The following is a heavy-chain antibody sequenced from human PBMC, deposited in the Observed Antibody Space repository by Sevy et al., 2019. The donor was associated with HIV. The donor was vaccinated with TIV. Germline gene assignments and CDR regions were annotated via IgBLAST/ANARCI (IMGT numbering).Heavy chain of an antibody. CDR2: VYYTGGT. Sequence: SETLSLTCTVSGGSINSDHWNWIRQPPGKGREGIGYVYYTGGTNYNPSLKNRVTISVDRTKNQFSLKLTSVTAADTAVYYCARRNDFDIWGQGKMVTVSS. V-gene: IGHV4-59*08. J-gene: IGHJ3*02. CDR1: GGSINSDH. CDR3: ARRNDFDI.